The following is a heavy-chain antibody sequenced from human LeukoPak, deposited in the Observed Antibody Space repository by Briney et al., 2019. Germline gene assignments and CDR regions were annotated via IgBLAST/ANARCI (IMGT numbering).Heavy chain of an antibody. D-gene: IGHD5-18*01. CDR3: ARDMGYSYGSFDY. V-gene: IGHV4-34*01. J-gene: IGHJ4*02. Sequence: SETLSLTCAVYGGSFCGYYWSWIRQPPGKGLEWIGEINHSGSTNYNPSLKSRVTISVDTSKNQFSLKLSSVTAADTAVYYCARDMGYSYGSFDYWGQGTLVTVSS. CDR2: INHSGST. CDR1: GGSFCGYY.